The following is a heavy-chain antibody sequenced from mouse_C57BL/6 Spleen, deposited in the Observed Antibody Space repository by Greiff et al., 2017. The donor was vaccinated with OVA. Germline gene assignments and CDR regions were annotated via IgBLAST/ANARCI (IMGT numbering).Heavy chain of an antibody. CDR3: ARHYGSSYWYFDV. V-gene: IGHV3-8*01. CDR2: ISYSGST. CDR1: GYSITSDY. D-gene: IGHD1-1*01. J-gene: IGHJ1*03. Sequence: EVMLVESGPGLAKPSQTLSLTCSVTGYSITSDYWNWIRKFPGNKLEYMGYISYSGSTYYNPSLKSRISITRDTSKNQYYLQLNSVTTEDTATYYCARHYGSSYWYFDVWGTGTTVTVSS.